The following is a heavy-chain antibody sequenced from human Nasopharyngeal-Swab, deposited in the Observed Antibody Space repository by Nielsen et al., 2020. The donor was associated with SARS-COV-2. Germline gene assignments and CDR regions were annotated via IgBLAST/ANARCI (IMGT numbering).Heavy chain of an antibody. CDR1: GFTFSNYG. Sequence: GESLKISCAASGFTFSNYGMHWVRQAPGKGLEWVAVIWYDGSNKYYADSVKGRFTISRDKSTNTLYLQMNSLRAEYTAVYYCASAGNWNYVDAPAPGHYSKGAFDIWGQGTMVTVSS. CDR2: IWYDGSNK. D-gene: IGHD1-7*01. CDR3: ASAGNWNYVDAPAPGHYSKGAFDI. V-gene: IGHV3-33*01. J-gene: IGHJ3*02.